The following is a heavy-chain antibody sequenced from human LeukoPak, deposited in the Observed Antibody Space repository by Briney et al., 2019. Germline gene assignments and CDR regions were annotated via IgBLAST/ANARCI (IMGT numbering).Heavy chain of an antibody. CDR1: GFTFSSSF. CDR3: ARPFYLDSVDI. V-gene: IGHV3-74*01. Sequence: PAGGSLRLSCVASGFTFSSSFMDWVRQVPGKGLAWVSRINPGNITTYADSVKGRFTISRDNAKNTLYLQMNSLRAEDTAVYYCARPFYLDSVDIWGQGTLVTVSS. CDR2: INPGNIT. D-gene: IGHD5/OR15-5a*01. J-gene: IGHJ4*02.